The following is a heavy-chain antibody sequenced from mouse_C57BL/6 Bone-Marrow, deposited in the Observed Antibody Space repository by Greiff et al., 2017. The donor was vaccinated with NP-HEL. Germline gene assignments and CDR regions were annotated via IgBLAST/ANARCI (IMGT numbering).Heavy chain of an antibody. CDR2: ISYDGSN. D-gene: IGHD1-1*01. V-gene: IGHV3-6*01. CDR3: ARDWITTVVATKFAY. Sequence: EVKLQESGPGLVKPSQSLSLTCSVTGYSITSGYYWNWIRQFPGNKLEWMGYISYDGSNNYNPSLKNRISITRDTSKNQFFLKLNSVTTEDTATYYCARDWITTVVATKFAYWGQGTLVTVSA. CDR1: GYSITSGYY. J-gene: IGHJ3*01.